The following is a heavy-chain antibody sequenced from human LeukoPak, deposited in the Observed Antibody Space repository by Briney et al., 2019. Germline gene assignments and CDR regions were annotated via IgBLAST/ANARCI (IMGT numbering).Heavy chain of an antibody. D-gene: IGHD3-22*01. CDR1: GFTFDDYA. CDR3: AKDWGAYYDSSGFYSGDFDY. Sequence: GGPLRLSCAASGFTFDDYAMHWVRQAPGKGLEWVYFISGAGGSTYYADSVKGLFTISRDNSKNSLYLQMNSLRTEDTALYYCAKDWGAYYDSSGFYSGDFDYWGQGTLVTVSS. V-gene: IGHV3-43*02. CDR2: ISGAGGST. J-gene: IGHJ4*02.